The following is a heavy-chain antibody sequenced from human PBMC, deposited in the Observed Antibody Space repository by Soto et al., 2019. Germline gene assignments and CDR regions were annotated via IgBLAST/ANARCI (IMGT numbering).Heavy chain of an antibody. Sequence: SETLSLTCTVSGGSISSGGYYWSWIRQHPGKGLEWIGYIYYSGSTYYNPSLKSRVTISVDTSKNQFSLKLSSVTAADTAVYYCARTPLSVVPYYYYYGMDVWGQGTTVTVSS. CDR2: IYYSGST. CDR3: ARTPLSVVPYYYYYGMDV. CDR1: GGSISSGGYY. D-gene: IGHD2-15*01. V-gene: IGHV4-31*03. J-gene: IGHJ6*02.